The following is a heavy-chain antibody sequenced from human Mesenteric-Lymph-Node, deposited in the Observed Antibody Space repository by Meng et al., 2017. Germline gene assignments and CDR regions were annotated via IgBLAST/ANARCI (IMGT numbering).Heavy chain of an antibody. D-gene: IGHD7-27*01. CDR3: ASLTGGY. CDR1: GFTFSSYA. V-gene: IGHV3-30*01. CDR2: ISYDGSNK. J-gene: IGHJ4*02. Sequence: GGSLRLSCAASGFTFSSYAMHWVRQAPGKGLEWVAVISYDGSNKYYADSVKGRFTISRDNSKNTLYLQMNSLRAEDTAVYYCASLTGGYWGQGNLVTVSS.